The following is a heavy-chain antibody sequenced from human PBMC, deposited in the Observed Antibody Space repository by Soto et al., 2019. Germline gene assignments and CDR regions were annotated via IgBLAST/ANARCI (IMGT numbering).Heavy chain of an antibody. CDR3: ARGGLTTVPY. Sequence: PSETLSLTCTVSGGSISSYYWSWIRQPPGKGLEWIGYIYYSGSTNYNPSLKSRVTISVDTSKNQFSLKLSSVTAADTAVYYCARGGLTTVPYWGQGTLVTVSS. J-gene: IGHJ4*02. V-gene: IGHV4-59*01. CDR1: GGSISSYY. CDR2: IYYSGST. D-gene: IGHD4-17*01.